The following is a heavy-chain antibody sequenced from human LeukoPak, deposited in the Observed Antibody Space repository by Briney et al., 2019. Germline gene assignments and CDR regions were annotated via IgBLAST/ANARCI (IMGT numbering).Heavy chain of an antibody. Sequence: PSETLSLTCTVSGGSISSSSYYWGWVRQAPGKGLEWVSYISSSGSTIYYADSVKGRFTISRDNAKNSLYLQMNSLRAEDTAVYYCARDPYYGDYVVWGQGTLVTVSS. CDR1: GGSISSSSYY. J-gene: IGHJ4*02. CDR2: ISSSGSTI. CDR3: ARDPYYGDYVV. D-gene: IGHD4-17*01. V-gene: IGHV3-48*03.